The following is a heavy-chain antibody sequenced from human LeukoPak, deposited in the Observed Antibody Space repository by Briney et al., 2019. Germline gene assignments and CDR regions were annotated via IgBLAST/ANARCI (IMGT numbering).Heavy chain of an antibody. CDR1: GGSISSYY. D-gene: IGHD3-3*01. Sequence: PSETLSLTCTVSGGSISSYYWSWIRQPPGKGLEWIGYIYTSGSTNYNPSLKSRVTISADTSKNQFSLKLSSVTAADTAVYYCARLSGRETIFHYYYMDVWGKGTTVTVSS. J-gene: IGHJ6*03. V-gene: IGHV4-4*09. CDR3: ARLSGRETIFHYYYMDV. CDR2: IYTSGST.